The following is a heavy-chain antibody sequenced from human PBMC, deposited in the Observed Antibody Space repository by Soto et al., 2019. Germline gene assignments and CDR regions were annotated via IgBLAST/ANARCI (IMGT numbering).Heavy chain of an antibody. Sequence: SETLSLTCTVSGGSISSGGYYWSWIRQHPGKGLEWIGYIYYSGSTYYDPSLKSRVTISVDTSKNQFALKLSSVTAADTAVYYCARRNGYCSSTSCWYYMDVWGKGTTVTVSS. V-gene: IGHV4-31*03. CDR3: ARRNGYCSSTSCWYYMDV. J-gene: IGHJ6*03. CDR2: IYYSGST. D-gene: IGHD2-2*03. CDR1: GGSISSGGYY.